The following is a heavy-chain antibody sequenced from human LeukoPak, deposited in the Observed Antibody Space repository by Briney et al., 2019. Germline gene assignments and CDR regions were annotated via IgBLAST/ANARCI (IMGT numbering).Heavy chain of an antibody. Sequence: PSGTLSLTCAVSGGSISSSNWWSWVRQPPGKGLEWIGETYHSGSTNYNPSLKSRVTISVDKSKNQFSLKLSSVTAADTAVYYCANSRRSGYWYFDLWGRGTLVTVSS. V-gene: IGHV4-4*02. CDR2: TYHSGST. D-gene: IGHD3-22*01. CDR1: GGSISSSNW. CDR3: ANSRRSGYWYFDL. J-gene: IGHJ2*01.